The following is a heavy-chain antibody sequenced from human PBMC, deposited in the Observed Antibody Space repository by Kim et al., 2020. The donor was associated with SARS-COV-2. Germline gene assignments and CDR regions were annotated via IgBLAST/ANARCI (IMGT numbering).Heavy chain of an antibody. D-gene: IGHD3-22*01. V-gene: IGHV1-8*01. CDR1: GYTFTSYD. Sequence: ASVKVSCKASGYTFTSYDINWVRQATGQGLEWMGWMNPNSGNTGYAQKFQGRVTMTRNTSISTAYMELSSLRSEDTAVYYCARGGRITMIVVVITPYYYYGMDVWGHGTTVTVSS. CDR3: ARGGRITMIVVVITPYYYYGMDV. J-gene: IGHJ6*02. CDR2: MNPNSGNT.